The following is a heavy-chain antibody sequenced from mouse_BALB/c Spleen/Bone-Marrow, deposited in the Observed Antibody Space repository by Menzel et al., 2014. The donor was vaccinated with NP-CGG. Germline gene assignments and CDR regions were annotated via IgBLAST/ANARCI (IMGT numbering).Heavy chain of an antibody. J-gene: IGHJ4*01. CDR1: GYTFTSYT. Sequence: VQLQQSGAELARPGASVKMSCKASGYTFTSYTMQWIRQRPGQGLEWIGYIVPSSDYTNYNQNFKDKATLTADKSPSTAYMLLSSLTSEDSAIYFCASDYDGYAMDYWGQGTSVTVSS. CDR3: ASDYDGYAMDY. V-gene: IGHV1-4*01. D-gene: IGHD2-4*01. CDR2: IVPSSDYT.